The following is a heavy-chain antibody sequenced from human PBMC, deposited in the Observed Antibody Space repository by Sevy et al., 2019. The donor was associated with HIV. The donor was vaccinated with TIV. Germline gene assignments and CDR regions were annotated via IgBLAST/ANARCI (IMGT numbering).Heavy chain of an antibody. CDR3: AKNPVWDDGSSPIDY. CDR2: ISSRSSYI. Sequence: GGSLRLSCAASGFTFSSNTMNWVRQAPGKGLEWVSSISSRSSYIYYTDSLKGRFITSRDDAKNSLYLDMHSLRVEDTAVYYCAKNPVWDDGSSPIDYWGQGTLVTVSS. CDR1: GFTFSSNT. V-gene: IGHV3-21*01. D-gene: IGHD1-1*01. J-gene: IGHJ4*02.